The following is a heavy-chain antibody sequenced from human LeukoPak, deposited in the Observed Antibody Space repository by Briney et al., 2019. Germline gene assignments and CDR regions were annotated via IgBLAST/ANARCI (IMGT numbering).Heavy chain of an antibody. V-gene: IGHV3-23*01. CDR2: ISGSGDTT. D-gene: IGHD4-23*01. J-gene: IGHJ2*01. Sequence: LAGGSLRLSCAAPGFTFSSFAISWVRRAPGKGLEWVSGISGSGDTTYYADSVKGRFTISRDNSKNTLYLQMNSLRAEDTAVYYCAKDLVGDYGGKRLWYFDLWGRGTLVTVSS. CDR1: GFTFSSFA. CDR3: AKDLVGDYGGKRLWYFDL.